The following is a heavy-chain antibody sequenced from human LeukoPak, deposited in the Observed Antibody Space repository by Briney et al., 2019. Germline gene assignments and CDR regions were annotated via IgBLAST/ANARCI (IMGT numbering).Heavy chain of an antibody. CDR2: INPNSGGT. J-gene: IGHJ4*02. D-gene: IGHD2-21*02. Sequence: ASVKVSCKASGYTFTGYYMHWVRQAPGQGLEWMGWINPNSGGTNYAQKFQGRVTMTRDTSISTAYMELSRLRSDDTAVYYCARDYDGVVTANFDYWGQGTLVTVSS. CDR3: ARDYDGVVTANFDY. V-gene: IGHV1-2*02. CDR1: GYTFTGYY.